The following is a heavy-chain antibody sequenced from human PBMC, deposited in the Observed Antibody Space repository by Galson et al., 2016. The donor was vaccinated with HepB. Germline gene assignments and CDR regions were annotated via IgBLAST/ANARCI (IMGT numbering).Heavy chain of an antibody. J-gene: IGHJ4*02. CDR1: GYTFTDYY. V-gene: IGHV1-2*04. Sequence: SVKVSCKASGYTFTDYYIHWVRQAPGQGPEWMGRVNPKTGGTNSAQKFQGWVTMSRDTSIITAYMELSRLRSDDTAVYYCARSSGSYDQPFDYWGQGTLVTVSP. CDR3: ARSSGSYDQPFDY. CDR2: VNPKTGGT. D-gene: IGHD3-22*01.